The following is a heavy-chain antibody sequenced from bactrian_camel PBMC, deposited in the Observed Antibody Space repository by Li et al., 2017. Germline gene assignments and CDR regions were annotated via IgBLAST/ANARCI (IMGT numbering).Heavy chain of an antibody. CDR3: TTGTTAYGHSWFSSGY. CDR1: AFTFSSYY. V-gene: IGHV3-2*01. CDR2: VYTGDGKT. D-gene: IGHD6*01. J-gene: IGHJ6*01. Sequence: QLVESGGGLVQPGGSLSLSCAASAFTFSSYYMMSWVRQAPGKGLEWVSTVYTGDGKTYSADSVKGRFTISRDNAKNTVFLQMNNLESEDTALYYCTTGTTAYGHSWFSSGYWGQGTQVTVS.